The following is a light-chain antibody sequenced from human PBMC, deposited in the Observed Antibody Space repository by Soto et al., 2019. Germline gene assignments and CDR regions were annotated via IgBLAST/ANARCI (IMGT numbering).Light chain of an antibody. Sequence: ANQLTQSPSSLSASVGDRVTITCRASQAISSALAWYQQKPGKPPKLLIYDASTLQSGVPSTFSGTASGTDFTHTINSLQPEDFATYFCQQFYIWSVTFGPGNKVDFK. CDR3: QQFYIWSVT. J-gene: IGKJ3*01. CDR1: QAISSA. V-gene: IGKV1-13*02. CDR2: DAS.